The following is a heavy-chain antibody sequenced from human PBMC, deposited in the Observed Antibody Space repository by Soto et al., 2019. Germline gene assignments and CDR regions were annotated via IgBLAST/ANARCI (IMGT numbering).Heavy chain of an antibody. J-gene: IGHJ6*02. CDR2: ISHSGST. Sequence: SETLSLPCTVSGGSISDDYWSWIRQPPGKGLEWIGHISHSGSTNYNPSLKSRATISVDTSKRQFSLKLSSVTAADTAVYYCAREARGVISGMDVWGQGTTLTVSS. CDR3: AREARGVISGMDV. D-gene: IGHD3-10*01. CDR1: GGSISDDY. V-gene: IGHV4-59*01.